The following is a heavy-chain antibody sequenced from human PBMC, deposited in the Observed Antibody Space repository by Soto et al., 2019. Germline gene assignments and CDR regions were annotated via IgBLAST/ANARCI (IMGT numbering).Heavy chain of an antibody. CDR2: INSDGSST. Sequence: GGSLRLSCAASGFTFSSYWMHWVRQAPGKGLVWVSRINSDGSSTSYADSVKGRFTISRGNAKNTLYLQMNSLRAEDTAVYYCAMLPGDEVYYYYGMDVWGQGTTVTVSS. CDR1: GFTFSSYW. CDR3: AMLPGDEVYYYYGMDV. J-gene: IGHJ6*02. V-gene: IGHV3-74*01.